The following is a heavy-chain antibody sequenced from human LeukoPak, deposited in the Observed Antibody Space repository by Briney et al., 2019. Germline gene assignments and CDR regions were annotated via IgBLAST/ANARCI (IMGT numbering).Heavy chain of an antibody. CDR2: IYYSGST. D-gene: IGHD3-22*01. V-gene: IGHV4-30-4*01. CDR1: GGSISSGDYY. Sequence: SQTLSLTCTVSGGSISSGDYYWRWIRQPPGKGLEWIGYIYYSGSTYYNPSLKSRVTISVDTSKNQFSLKLSSVTAADTAVYYRARAGGYDSSGFDYWGQGTLVTVSS. CDR3: ARAGGYDSSGFDY. J-gene: IGHJ4*02.